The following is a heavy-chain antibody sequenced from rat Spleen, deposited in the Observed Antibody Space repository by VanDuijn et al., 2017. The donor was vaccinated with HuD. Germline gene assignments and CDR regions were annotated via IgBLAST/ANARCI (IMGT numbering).Heavy chain of an antibody. CDR3: TTTWNFDY. J-gene: IGHJ2*01. Sequence: EVQLVESDGDIVQPGRSMKVSCAASGITFSKYGMAWVRQAPTKGLEWVASISTSGGSTYYRDSVKGRFTISRDNPKSTLFLQMDSLRSEDTATYYCTTTWNFDYWGQGVMVTVSS. CDR2: ISTSGGST. CDR1: GITFSKYG. V-gene: IGHV5-27*01.